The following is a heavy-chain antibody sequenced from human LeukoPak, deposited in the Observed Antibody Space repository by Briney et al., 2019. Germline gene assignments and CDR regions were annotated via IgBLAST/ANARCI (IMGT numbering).Heavy chain of an antibody. D-gene: IGHD3-22*01. Sequence: GRSLRLSCAASGFTFSSYAMHWVRQAPGKGLEWVAVISYDGSSKYYADSVKGRFTISRDNSKNTLYLQMNSLRAEDTAVYYCARDLGYDSSSGTIGYWGQGTLVTVSS. J-gene: IGHJ4*02. CDR3: ARDLGYDSSSGTIGY. CDR1: GFTFSSYA. V-gene: IGHV3-30*04. CDR2: ISYDGSSK.